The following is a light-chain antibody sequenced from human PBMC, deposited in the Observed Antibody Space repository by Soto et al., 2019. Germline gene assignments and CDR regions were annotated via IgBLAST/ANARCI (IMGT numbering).Light chain of an antibody. Sequence: QSALTQPPSASGSPGQSVTISCAGTSADVGGYDYVSWYQQLPGKAPKLMIYEVSKRPSGVPDRFSGSKSGNTASLTVSGLQAEDEADYYCSSYASTSTAVFGTGTKLTVL. J-gene: IGLJ1*01. CDR1: SADVGGYDY. V-gene: IGLV2-8*01. CDR3: SSYASTSTAV. CDR2: EVS.